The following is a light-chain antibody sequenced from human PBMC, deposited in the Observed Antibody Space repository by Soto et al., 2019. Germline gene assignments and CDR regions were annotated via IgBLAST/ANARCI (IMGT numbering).Light chain of an antibody. CDR3: AAWDDSLTGYV. J-gene: IGLJ1*01. CDR1: NSNIGSNT. CDR2: DDN. Sequence: QSALTQPPSAYGTPGQRVTISCSGGNSNIGSNTVNWYQQLPGTAPKLLIFDDNQRPSGVPDRFSGSKSGASASLAISGLQSEDEADYYCAAWDDSLTGYVFGTGTKLTVL. V-gene: IGLV1-44*01.